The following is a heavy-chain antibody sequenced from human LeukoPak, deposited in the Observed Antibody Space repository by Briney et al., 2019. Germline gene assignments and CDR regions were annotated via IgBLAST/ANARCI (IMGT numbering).Heavy chain of an antibody. J-gene: IGHJ4*02. D-gene: IGHD6-13*01. V-gene: IGHV3-21*06. CDR3: ARDPRRGIAAAGTGYFDY. Sequence: GGSLRLSCAASGFSLSSYSMNWIHQAPGKGLEWVSSISTDNSYRHYADSVKGRFTTSRDNPKNSLYLQMNSLRAEDTAVYYCARDPRRGIAAAGTGYFDYWGQGTLVTVPS. CDR2: ISTDNSYR. CDR1: GFSLSSYS.